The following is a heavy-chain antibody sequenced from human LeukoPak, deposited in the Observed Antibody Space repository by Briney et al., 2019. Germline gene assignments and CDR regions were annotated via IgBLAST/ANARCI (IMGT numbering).Heavy chain of an antibody. D-gene: IGHD1-14*01. CDR3: ARNTAGIIIFDY. J-gene: IGHJ4*02. V-gene: IGHV3-21*01. CDR2: ISSSSSYI. Sequence: AGGSLRLSCAASGFTFSSYSMTWVRQAPGKGLEWVSSISSSSSYIYYADSVKGRFTISRDNAKNSLYLQMNSLRAEDTAAYYCARNTAGIIIFDYWGQGTLVTVSS. CDR1: GFTFSSYS.